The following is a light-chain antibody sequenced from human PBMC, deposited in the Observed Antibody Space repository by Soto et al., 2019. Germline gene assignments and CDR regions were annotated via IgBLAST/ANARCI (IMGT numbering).Light chain of an antibody. CDR3: QQYNSYICA. Sequence: MSQSPSSLSASLGERVTISCRASQSIRNDLDWYQQRPGKAPKLLMYGASNWQCGIPARFSGGGSGTEFTLTITSLQPEDFAVYYCQQYNSYICAFGQGTKVDIK. CDR2: GAS. V-gene: IGKV1-17*01. J-gene: IGKJ2*02. CDR1: QSIRND.